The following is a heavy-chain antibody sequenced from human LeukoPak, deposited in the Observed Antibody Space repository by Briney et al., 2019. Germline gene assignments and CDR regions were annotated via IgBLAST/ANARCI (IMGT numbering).Heavy chain of an antibody. CDR2: IRSKAYGGTT. Sequence: GGSLRLSCAASGFTVSDNYMSWVRQAPGKGLEWVGFIRSKAYGGTTEYAASVKGSFTISRDDSKSIAYLQMNSLKTEDTGVYYCTRTYRSSWYDGFDIWGQGTMVTVSS. CDR1: GFTVSDNY. CDR3: TRTYRSSWYDGFDI. J-gene: IGHJ3*02. D-gene: IGHD6-13*01. V-gene: IGHV3-49*04.